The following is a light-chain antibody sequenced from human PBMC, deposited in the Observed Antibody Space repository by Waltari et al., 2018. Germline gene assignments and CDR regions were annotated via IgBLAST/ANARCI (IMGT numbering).Light chain of an antibody. J-gene: IGKJ4*01. V-gene: IGKV1-NL1*01. CDR1: QDISNS. CDR3: QQYYTITLT. Sequence: DIQMTQSPSSLSASVGDRVTITCRASQDISNSLAWYQQKPGKTPRLLLDAASRLQTGVPSRFSGNRSGTGYTLTINSLQPEDFATYYCQQYYTITLTFGGGTKVDVK. CDR2: AAS.